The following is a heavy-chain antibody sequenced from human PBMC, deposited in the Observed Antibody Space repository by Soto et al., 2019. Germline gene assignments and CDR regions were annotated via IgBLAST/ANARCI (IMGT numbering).Heavy chain of an antibody. CDR1: GGSISSYY. Sequence: SETLSLTCTVSGGSISSYYWSWIRPPPGKGLEWIGYIYYSGSTNYNPSLKSRVTISVDTSKNQFSLKLSSVTAADTAVYYCARSDGRGYSFYYYYYMDVWGKGTTVTVSS. CDR3: ARSDGRGYSFYYYYYMDV. J-gene: IGHJ6*03. CDR2: IYYSGST. D-gene: IGHD2-15*01. V-gene: IGHV4-59*01.